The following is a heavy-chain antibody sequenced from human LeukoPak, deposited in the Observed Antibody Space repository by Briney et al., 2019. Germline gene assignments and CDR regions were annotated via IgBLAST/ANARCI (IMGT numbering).Heavy chain of an antibody. D-gene: IGHD3-22*01. V-gene: IGHV3-7*01. CDR2: IKQDGSDK. Sequence: GGSLRLSCAASGFTFSSYWMNWVRQAPGKGLEWVANIKQDGSDKYYVDSVRGRFTISRDNAKNSLYLQMNSLRPEDTAVYYCARTLSSAYWALDYWGQGTLVTFSS. J-gene: IGHJ4*02. CDR3: ARTLSSAYWALDY. CDR1: GFTFSSYW.